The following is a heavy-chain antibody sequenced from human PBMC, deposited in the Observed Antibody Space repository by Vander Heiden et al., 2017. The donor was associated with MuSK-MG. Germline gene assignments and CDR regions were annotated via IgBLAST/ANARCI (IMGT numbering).Heavy chain of an antibody. J-gene: IGHJ4*02. Sequence: QVQLVQSGAEVKKPGASVSVSCKVSGYTLTELSMHWGRQAPGKGLEGRGGFDPEDGETIYAQKFQGRVTMTEDTSTDTAYMELSSLRSEDTAVYYCATTRIYGSGSYLLRFDYWGQGTLVTVSS. D-gene: IGHD3-10*01. CDR3: ATTRIYGSGSYLLRFDY. V-gene: IGHV1-24*01. CDR2: FDPEDGET. CDR1: GYTLTELS.